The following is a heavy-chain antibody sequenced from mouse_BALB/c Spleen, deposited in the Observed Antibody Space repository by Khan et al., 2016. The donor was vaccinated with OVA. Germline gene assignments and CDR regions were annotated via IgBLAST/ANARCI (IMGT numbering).Heavy chain of an antibody. J-gene: IGHJ3*01. CDR3: ARLAYYYNSEGFAY. V-gene: IGHV5-6*01. CDR2: ISSGGSYT. CDR1: GFTFNTYG. Sequence: EVELVESGGDLVKPGGSLKLSCAASGFTFNTYGMSWVRQTPDKRLEWVATISSGGSYTYYRDSVKGRFTISRDNAKNTLYLQMSSLKSEDTAMYYCARLAYYYNSEGFAYWGQGTLVTVSA. D-gene: IGHD1-1*02.